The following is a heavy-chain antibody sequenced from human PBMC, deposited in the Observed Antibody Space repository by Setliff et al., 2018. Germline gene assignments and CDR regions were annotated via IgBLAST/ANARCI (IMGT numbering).Heavy chain of an antibody. CDR1: DDSSTSSRYY. Sequence: SETLSLTCTVSDDSSTSSRYYWGWICQAPESGLEWIGSISYSGTPYYNASVESRVTISIDTSRNQFSLELRSVTVADTATYYCVRPGGTTVVARHFDYWGSGILVTVSS. CDR3: VRPGGTTVVARHFDY. CDR2: ISYSGTP. D-gene: IGHD2-15*01. J-gene: IGHJ4*01. V-gene: IGHV4-39*01.